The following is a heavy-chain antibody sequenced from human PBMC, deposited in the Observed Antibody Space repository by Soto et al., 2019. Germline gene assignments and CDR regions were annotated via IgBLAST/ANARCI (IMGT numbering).Heavy chain of an antibody. CDR3: ASPEVGRDYYYGLAV. CDR2: IDPSDSDT. D-gene: IGHD3-10*01. Sequence: GESLKISCQGSGYSFPSYWISWVRQIPGKGLEWVGRIDPSDSDTNYSPFFQDHVSISADKSITTAYLQWSSLKPSDTAIYYCASPEVGRDYYYGLAVWGQGTTVTVSS. J-gene: IGHJ6*02. V-gene: IGHV5-10-1*01. CDR1: GYSFPSYW.